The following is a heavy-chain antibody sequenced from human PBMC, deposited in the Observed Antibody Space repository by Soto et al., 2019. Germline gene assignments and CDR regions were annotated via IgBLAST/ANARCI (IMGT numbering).Heavy chain of an antibody. CDR1: GYSFTSYW. D-gene: IGHD6-13*01. J-gene: IGHJ4*02. CDR3: ARGIAAAGTDY. CDR2: IYPGDSDT. V-gene: IGHV5-51*01. Sequence: PGESLKISCKGSGYSFTSYWIGWVRQMPGKGLEWMGIIYPGDSDTRYSPSFQGQVTISRDNAKNTLYLQMNSLRAEDTAVYYCARGIAAAGTDYWGQGTPVTVSS.